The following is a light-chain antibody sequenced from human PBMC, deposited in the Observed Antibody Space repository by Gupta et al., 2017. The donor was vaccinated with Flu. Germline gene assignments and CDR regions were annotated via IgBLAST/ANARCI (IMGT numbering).Light chain of an antibody. CDR3: EEWDEAPRSYV. CDR2: SNN. CDR1: TSNIGSNT. Sequence: SVLTQPPSASGTPGQRVTVSCSGSTSNIGSNTVNWYQQLTGTAPKLLIYSNNQRPSGVPDRFSGSKSGASASLDIXGXQSEDEXDYFCEEWDEAPRSYVFGTGTKISVL. V-gene: IGLV1-44*01. J-gene: IGLJ1*01.